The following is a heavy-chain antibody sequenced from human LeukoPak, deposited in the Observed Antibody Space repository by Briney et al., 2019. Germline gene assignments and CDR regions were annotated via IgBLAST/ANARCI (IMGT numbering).Heavy chain of an antibody. CDR2: ISSSGSTI. J-gene: IGHJ6*04. CDR1: GFTFSSYA. V-gene: IGHV3-48*03. CDR3: AELGITMIGGV. D-gene: IGHD3-10*01. Sequence: GGSLRLSCAASGFTFSSYAMHWVRQAPGKGLEWVSYISSSGSTIYYADSVKGRFTISRDNAKNSLYLQMNSLRAEDTAVYYCAELGITMIGGVWGKGTTVTISS.